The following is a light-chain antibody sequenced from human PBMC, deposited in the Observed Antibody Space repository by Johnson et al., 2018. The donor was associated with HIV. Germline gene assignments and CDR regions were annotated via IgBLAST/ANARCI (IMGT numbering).Light chain of an antibody. J-gene: IGLJ1*01. V-gene: IGLV1-51*01. CDR2: DNN. CDR3: GTWDSSLSAHV. CDR1: SSNIGNHY. Sequence: QSVLTQPPSVSAAPGQKVTISCSGTSSNIGNHYVSWYQLLPGTAPKLLIYDNNKRPSGIPDRFSGSKYGTSATLGITGLQTGDEAQYYCGTWDSSLSAHVFGTGTKVTVL.